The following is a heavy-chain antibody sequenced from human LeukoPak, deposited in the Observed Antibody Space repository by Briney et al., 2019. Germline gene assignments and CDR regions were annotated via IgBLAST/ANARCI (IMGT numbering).Heavy chain of an antibody. J-gene: IGHJ4*02. Sequence: GGSLRLSCAASGFTFSSYGIHWVRQAPGKGLEWVAFIRNDGSSKYYADSVKGRFTISRDNSKNTLYLQMNSLRAEDTAVFYCARRDDYSNYGLDYWGQGTLVTVSS. D-gene: IGHD4-11*01. CDR1: GFTFSSYG. CDR2: IRNDGSSK. V-gene: IGHV3-30*02. CDR3: ARRDDYSNYGLDY.